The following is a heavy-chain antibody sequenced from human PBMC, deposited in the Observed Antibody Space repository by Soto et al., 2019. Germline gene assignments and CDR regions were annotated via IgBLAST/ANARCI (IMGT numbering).Heavy chain of an antibody. CDR2: IIPTLGTP. Sequence: QVQLVQSVAEVKKPGSSVKVSCKAAGGTFSTHAISWVRQAPGQGLEWLGGIIPTLGTPNYAQKFQGRVKVTADEYTSTAYMELSRRTSEDTAVYYCARAAFRSGYYGYYYGMDVWGQGTAVNVS. CDR1: GGTFSTHA. CDR3: ARAAFRSGYYGYYYGMDV. V-gene: IGHV1-69*01. J-gene: IGHJ6*02. D-gene: IGHD3-3*01.